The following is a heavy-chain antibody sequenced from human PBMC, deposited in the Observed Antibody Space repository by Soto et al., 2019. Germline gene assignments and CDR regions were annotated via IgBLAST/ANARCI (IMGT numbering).Heavy chain of an antibody. CDR3: ARQARSSTRCPDF. CDR2: ISSSSSYT. V-gene: IGHV3-11*05. Sequence: QVQLVQSGGGLVKPGGSLRLSCAASGFTFSDYYMSWIRQAPGKGLEWVSYISSSSSYTNYADSVKGRFTSSTDNATNTLFLLLNSLLAEDTAVYYRARQARSSTRCPDFWGQGTLVTVSS. D-gene: IGHD2-2*01. J-gene: IGHJ4*02. CDR1: GFTFSDYY.